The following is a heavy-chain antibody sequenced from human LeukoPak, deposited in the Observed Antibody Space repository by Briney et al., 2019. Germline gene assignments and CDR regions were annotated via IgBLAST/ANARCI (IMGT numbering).Heavy chain of an antibody. CDR2: IYYRGST. J-gene: IGHJ4*02. CDR3: AREGMVAAPDI. D-gene: IGHD2-15*01. CDR1: VDSISRGDYY. Sequence: SETLSLTCTVSVDSISRGDYYWSSIRQPPGKGLEWIGYIYYRGSTYYNPSLQGRLTLSEDTSNNQLSLKLTDVTPHAPAVHYRAREGMVAAPDIWGQGTLVTVSS. V-gene: IGHV4-30-4*08.